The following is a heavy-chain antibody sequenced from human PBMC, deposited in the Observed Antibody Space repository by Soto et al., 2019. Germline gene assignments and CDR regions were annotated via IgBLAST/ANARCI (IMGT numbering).Heavy chain of an antibody. Sequence: SVKVSCKASGGTLSRFISYPINWVRQAPGQGLEWMGGIVPNIGTVNYAQKFQGRLTITADKSTGTAYMEPSNLRSEDTALYYCARRDTSGFLRYFDNWGQGTLVTVSS. CDR2: IVPNIGTV. CDR3: ARRDTSGFLRYFDN. V-gene: IGHV1-69*06. CDR1: GGTLSRFISYP. J-gene: IGHJ4*02. D-gene: IGHD3-3*01.